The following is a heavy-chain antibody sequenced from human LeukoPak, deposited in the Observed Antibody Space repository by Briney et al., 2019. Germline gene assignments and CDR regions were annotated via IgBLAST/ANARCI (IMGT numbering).Heavy chain of an antibody. V-gene: IGHV3-48*03. CDR3: ARDGAVAY. J-gene: IGHJ4*02. CDR1: GFTFSAYE. CDR2: ISGRGGTI. Sequence: PGGSLRLSCAASGFTFSAYEMDWVRQAPGKGLEWVSYISGRGGTIYYADSVRGRFTISRDNAKNSLYLQMNSLRAEDTAVYYCARDGAVAYWGQGTLVTVSS. D-gene: IGHD6-19*01.